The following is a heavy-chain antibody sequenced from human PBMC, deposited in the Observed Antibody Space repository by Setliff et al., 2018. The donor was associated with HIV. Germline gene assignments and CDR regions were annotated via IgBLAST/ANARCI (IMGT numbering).Heavy chain of an antibody. D-gene: IGHD6-13*01. CDR2: IRGSGSGDTT. Sequence: GESPKISCAASGFIFSSYAMTWVRQAPGKGLEWVSTIRGSGSGDTTHYADFVKGRFTISRDNSKNTVYPQMNSLRAEDMAIYYCAREDSSWYGSLDYWGQGTPVTVSS. CDR3: AREDSSWYGSLDY. J-gene: IGHJ4*02. CDR1: GFIFSSYA. V-gene: IGHV3-23*01.